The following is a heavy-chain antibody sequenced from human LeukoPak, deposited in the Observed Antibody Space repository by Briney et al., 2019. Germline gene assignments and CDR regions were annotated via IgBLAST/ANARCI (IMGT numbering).Heavy chain of an antibody. CDR1: GFTFNNYA. V-gene: IGHV3-23*01. CDR3: STESEYYYFYYMDV. Sequence: GGSLRLTCVASGFTFNNYAMTWVRQAPGKGLEWVSAISGSGYSTYYAAPVKGRFAISRDDSKNILYLPMNSLKTGDTGVYYCSTESEYYYFYYMDVWGKGTTVIISS. J-gene: IGHJ6*03. CDR2: ISGSGYST.